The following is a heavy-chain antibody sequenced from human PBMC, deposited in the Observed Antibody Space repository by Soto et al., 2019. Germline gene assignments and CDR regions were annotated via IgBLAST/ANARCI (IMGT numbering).Heavy chain of an antibody. J-gene: IGHJ6*02. V-gene: IGHV1-2*02. D-gene: IGHD2-21*01. CDR1: GYTFTGYY. CDR2: INPNSGGT. Sequence: ASVKVSCKASGYTFTGYYMHWVRQAPGQGLEWMGRINPNSGGTNYAQKFQGRVTMTRDTSISTAYMELSRLRSDDTAMYYCASGIGYYYGMDVWGQGTTVTVSS. CDR3: ASGIGYYYGMDV.